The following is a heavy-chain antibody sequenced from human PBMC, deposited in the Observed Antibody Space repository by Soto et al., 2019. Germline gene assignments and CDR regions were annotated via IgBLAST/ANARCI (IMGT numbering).Heavy chain of an antibody. J-gene: IGHJ5*02. V-gene: IGHV1-18*01. Sequence: QVQLVQSGGEVKRPGASVKVSCKTSGYTFSNYGITWVRQAPGQPREWLGWISLYSDGTNYAQKFQGRGSMTTDTSTTTAYMERRGLRSDDTAVYYCARVVPGAEAWFGPWGKGTLVTVSS. D-gene: IGHD2-2*01. CDR3: ARVVPGAEAWFGP. CDR1: GYTFSNYG. CDR2: ISLYSDGT.